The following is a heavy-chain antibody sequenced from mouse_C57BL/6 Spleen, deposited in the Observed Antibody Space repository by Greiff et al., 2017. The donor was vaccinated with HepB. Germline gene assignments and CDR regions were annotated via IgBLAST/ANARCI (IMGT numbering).Heavy chain of an antibody. Sequence: QVQLQQPGAELVKPGASVKLSCKASGYTFTSYWMHWVKQRPGQGLEWIGMIHPNSGSTNYNEKFKSKATLTVDKSSSTAYMQLSSLTSEDSAVYYCARLTYYSNYEAWFAYWGQGTLVTVSA. CDR3: ARLTYYSNYEAWFAY. V-gene: IGHV1-64*01. CDR1: GYTFTSYW. D-gene: IGHD2-5*01. J-gene: IGHJ3*01. CDR2: IHPNSGST.